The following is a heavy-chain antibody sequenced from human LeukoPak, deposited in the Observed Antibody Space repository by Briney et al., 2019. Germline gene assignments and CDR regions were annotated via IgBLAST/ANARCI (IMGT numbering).Heavy chain of an antibody. V-gene: IGHV3-53*01. Sequence: GGSLRLSCAASGFTVSGTHMSWVRQAPGKGLEWVSAIYTGGTTYYSDSVEGRFTISRDKSKNTLYLQMHSLRVEDTAVYYCARDQATSGGGLDSWGQGTLVTVSS. D-gene: IGHD3-16*01. J-gene: IGHJ4*02. CDR1: GFTVSGTH. CDR3: ARDQATSGGGLDS. CDR2: IYTGGTT.